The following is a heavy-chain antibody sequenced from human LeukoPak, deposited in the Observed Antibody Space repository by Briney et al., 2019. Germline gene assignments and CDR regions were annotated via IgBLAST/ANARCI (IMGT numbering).Heavy chain of an antibody. CDR1: GGSISSGGYY. CDR3: ARDTPYDFWSGYYLDPYYYGMDV. J-gene: IGHJ6*02. D-gene: IGHD3-3*01. Sequence: SETLSLTCTVSGGSISSGGYYWSWIRQHPGKGLEWIGNIYYSGSTYYNPSLKSRVTISVDTSKNQFSLKLSSVTAADTAVYYCARDTPYDFWSGYYLDPYYYGMDVWGQGTTVTVSS. CDR2: IYYSGST. V-gene: IGHV4-31*03.